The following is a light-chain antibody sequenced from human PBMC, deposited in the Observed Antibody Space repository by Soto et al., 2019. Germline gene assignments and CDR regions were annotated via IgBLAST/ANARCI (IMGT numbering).Light chain of an antibody. Sequence: QSALTQPASGSGSPGQSITISCTGTSSDVGGYNDVSWYQQHTGKAPKLIIYEVSNRPSGVSNRFSGSKSCHTTSLPISGLQAESEADYHCSSYTSISTHVFGTGAKVTV. CDR3: SSYTSISTHV. CDR1: SSDVGGYND. CDR2: EVS. J-gene: IGLJ1*01. V-gene: IGLV2-14*01.